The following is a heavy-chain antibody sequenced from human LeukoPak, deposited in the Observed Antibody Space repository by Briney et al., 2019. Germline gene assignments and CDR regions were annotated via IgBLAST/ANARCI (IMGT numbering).Heavy chain of an antibody. D-gene: IGHD2-21*02. J-gene: IGHJ4*02. V-gene: IGHV1-69*13. CDR3: ARVVAYCGGDCLYYFDY. CDR2: IIPIFGTA. CDR1: GGTFSNYA. Sequence: ASVKVSCKASGGTFSNYAVNWVRQSPGQGLEWMGGIIPIFGTANYAQKFQGRVTITADESTSTAYMELSSLRSEDTAVYYCARVVAYCGGDCLYYFDYWGQGTLVTVSS.